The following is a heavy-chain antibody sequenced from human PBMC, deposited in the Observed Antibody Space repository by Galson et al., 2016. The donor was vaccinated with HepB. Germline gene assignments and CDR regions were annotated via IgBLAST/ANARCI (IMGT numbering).Heavy chain of an antibody. J-gene: IGHJ3*02. V-gene: IGHV1-58*01. CDR2: IVVGSDNT. CDR3: AAGPSGNDYGDPDAFDI. CDR1: GFTFSTSA. Sequence: SVKVSCKASGFTFSTSAVQWLRQARGQRLEWMGWIVVGSDNTHYAQKFHERVTITRDMSTSTAYMELSSLTSEDTAVYYCAAGPSGNDYGDPDAFDIWGQGTMVTVSS. D-gene: IGHD4-17*01.